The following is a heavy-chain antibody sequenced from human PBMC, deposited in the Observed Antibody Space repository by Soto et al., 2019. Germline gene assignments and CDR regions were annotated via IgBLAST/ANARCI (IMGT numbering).Heavy chain of an antibody. CDR1: GFTFSSYS. J-gene: IGHJ4*02. CDR3: AKKVNSGPGSQYFDY. V-gene: IGHV3-23*01. Sequence: PAGSLRLSCAASGFTFSSYSMSWVRQAPGKGLEWVSGFRTGGDDGTTYYADSVKGRFTISRDNSKNTLFLQMNSLRAEDTAIYYCAKKVNSGPGSQYFDYWGQGTLVTV. CDR2: FRTGGDDGTT. D-gene: IGHD3-10*01.